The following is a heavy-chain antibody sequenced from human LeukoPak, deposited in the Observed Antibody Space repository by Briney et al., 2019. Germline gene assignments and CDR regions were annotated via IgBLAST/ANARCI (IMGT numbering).Heavy chain of an antibody. J-gene: IGHJ6*02. CDR2: ISGSGSTI. CDR3: ARSPDYNGMDV. CDR1: GFTFRSHG. V-gene: IGHV3-48*04. Sequence: GGSLRLSCAASGFTFRSHGMIWVRQAPGKGLEWVSYISGSGSTIYYADSVKGRFTISRDNAKNSLYLQMNSPRAEDTALYYCARSPDYNGMDVWGQGTTVTVSS.